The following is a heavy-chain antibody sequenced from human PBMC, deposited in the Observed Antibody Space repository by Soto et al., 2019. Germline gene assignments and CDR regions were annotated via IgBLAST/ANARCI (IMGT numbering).Heavy chain of an antibody. CDR2: ISGSGGST. J-gene: IGHJ4*02. Sequence: EVQLLESGGGLVQPGGSLRLSCAASGFTFSSYAMSWVRQAPGKGLEWVSAISGSGGSTYYADSAKGRFTISRDNSKNTLYLQMNSPRAEDTAVYYCAKENGYSSSWFDFDYWGQGTLVTVSS. CDR3: AKENGYSSSWFDFDY. D-gene: IGHD6-13*01. CDR1: GFTFSSYA. V-gene: IGHV3-23*01.